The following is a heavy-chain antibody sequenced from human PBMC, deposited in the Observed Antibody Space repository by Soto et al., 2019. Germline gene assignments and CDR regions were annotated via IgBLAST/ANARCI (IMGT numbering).Heavy chain of an antibody. D-gene: IGHD3-9*01. Sequence: QVQLQQWGAGPLRPLETLSLTCGVSGGSFSGYYWAWIRQSPGKGLEWIGEINDRGSINYNPSLKSRVSISVDTLKNHYSLYLRSLTAADTAVYYCARESHDILTGPPWVWYFDLWGRGTLVTVSS. CDR3: ARESHDILTGPPWVWYFDL. CDR2: INDRGSI. V-gene: IGHV4-34*01. CDR1: GGSFSGYY. J-gene: IGHJ2*01.